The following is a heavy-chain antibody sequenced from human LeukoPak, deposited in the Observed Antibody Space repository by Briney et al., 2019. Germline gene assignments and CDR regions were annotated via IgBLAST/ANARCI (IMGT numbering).Heavy chain of an antibody. Sequence: PSETLSLTCTVSGGSISSNCWSWIRQPPGKGLEWIGYIYYSGSTNYNPSLKSRVTISVDTSKNQFSLKLSSGTAADTAVYYCARLREMATIGRWFDPWGQGTLVTVSS. CDR2: IYYSGST. J-gene: IGHJ5*02. CDR3: ARLREMATIGRWFDP. V-gene: IGHV4-59*08. CDR1: GGSISSNC. D-gene: IGHD5-24*01.